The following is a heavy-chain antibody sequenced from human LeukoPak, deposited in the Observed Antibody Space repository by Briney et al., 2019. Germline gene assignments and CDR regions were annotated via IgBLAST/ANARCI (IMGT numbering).Heavy chain of an antibody. Sequence: ASVKVSCKASGYTITTYSIHWLRQAPGQRPEWMGWINVGNGDTKYPQKFQGRVTLTRDTSASTAYMDLSSLRSEDTALYYCARDSTLAWGDCWFDPWGQGTLVTVSS. D-gene: IGHD3-16*01. CDR3: ARDSTLAWGDCWFDP. CDR1: GYTITTYS. J-gene: IGHJ5*02. V-gene: IGHV1-3*01. CDR2: INVGNGDT.